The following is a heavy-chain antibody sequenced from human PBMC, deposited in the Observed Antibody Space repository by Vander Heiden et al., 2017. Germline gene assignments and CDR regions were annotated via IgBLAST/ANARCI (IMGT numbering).Heavy chain of an antibody. CDR1: GGTFSSYA. D-gene: IGHD5-12*01. J-gene: IGHJ3*02. CDR2: ISPILGIA. V-gene: IGHV1-69*10. Sequence: QVQLVQPGAEVKKPGSSVKVSCKASGGTFSSYAISWVRQAPGQGLEWMGGISPILGIANYAQKFQGRVTITADKSTSTAYMELSSLRSEDTAVYYCAREEMATIHDAFDIWGQGTMVTVSS. CDR3: AREEMATIHDAFDI.